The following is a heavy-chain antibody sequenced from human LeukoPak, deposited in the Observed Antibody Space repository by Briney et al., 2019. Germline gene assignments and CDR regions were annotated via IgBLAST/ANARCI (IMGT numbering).Heavy chain of an antibody. CDR1: GFTLSNYG. CDR2: IWHDGIRK. J-gene: IGHJ1*01. V-gene: IGHV3-33*01. D-gene: IGHD3-22*01. CDR3: ARDEGDSSGYSPRL. Sequence: GGSLRLSCAASGFTLSNYGMHWVRQAPGKGVEWVAAIWHDGIRKYYAQSVKRLFTISRDNARHPVYVQLDSLRAEDTAVYYCARDEGDSSGYSPRLWGQGTLVTVSS.